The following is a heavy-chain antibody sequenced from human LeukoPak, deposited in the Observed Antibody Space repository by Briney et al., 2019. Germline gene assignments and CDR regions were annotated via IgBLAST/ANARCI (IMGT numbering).Heavy chain of an antibody. CDR1: GSIFTSYW. Sequence: GASLQISCKGSGSIFTSYWIGWVRQLAGKGLEGMGTIYPGDPYTRYSASFEGQVTITADKYNRTTSLLWSSLKASDSAMYYCARQEMATMCFDYWGQGTLVTVSS. V-gene: IGHV5-51*01. D-gene: IGHD5-24*01. J-gene: IGHJ4*02. CDR2: IYPGDPYT. CDR3: ARQEMATMCFDY.